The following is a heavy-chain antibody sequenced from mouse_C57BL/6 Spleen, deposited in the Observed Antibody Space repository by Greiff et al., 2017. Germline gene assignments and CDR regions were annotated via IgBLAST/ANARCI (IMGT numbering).Heavy chain of an antibody. CDR2: IDPSDSET. Sequence: QVQLQQSGAELVRPGSSVKLSCKASGYTFTSYWMHWVKQRPIQGLEWIGNIDPSDSETHYNQKFKDKATLTVDKSSSTAYMQLSRLTSEDSAVYYCARWGGDYYDGVYMDYWGQGTTLTVSS. D-gene: IGHD2-4*01. V-gene: IGHV1-52*01. J-gene: IGHJ2*01. CDR1: GYTFTSYW. CDR3: ARWGGDYYDGVYMDY.